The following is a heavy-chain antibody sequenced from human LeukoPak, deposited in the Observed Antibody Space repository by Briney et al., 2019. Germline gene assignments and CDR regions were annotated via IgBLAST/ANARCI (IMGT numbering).Heavy chain of an antibody. CDR2: VSYIVST. J-gene: IGHJ3*02. V-gene: IGHV4-59*11. D-gene: IGHD4-17*01. Sequence: PSETLSLTCTVSGDSFSSHYWSWVRQPPGRGLEWIGYVSYIVSTNYNPSLKSRVTISVDTSKNHFSLKLSSVTGAETAVYYCARDPTTVTKGLDIWGQGKMVTVSS. CDR1: GDSFSSHY. CDR3: ARDPTTVTKGLDI.